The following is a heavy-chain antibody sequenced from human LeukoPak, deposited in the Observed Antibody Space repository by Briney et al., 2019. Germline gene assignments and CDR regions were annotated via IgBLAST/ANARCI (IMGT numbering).Heavy chain of an antibody. CDR2: IHGDGIST. V-gene: IGHV3-74*01. CDR3: AELGITMIGGV. J-gene: IGHJ6*04. Sequence: GGTLRLSCAASGFTFRSYGMTWVRQAPGKGLVWVSRIHGDGISTTYADSVKGRFTISRDNAKNSLYLQMNSLRAEDTAVYYCAELGITMIGGVWGKGTTVTISS. D-gene: IGHD3-10*02. CDR1: GFTFRSYG.